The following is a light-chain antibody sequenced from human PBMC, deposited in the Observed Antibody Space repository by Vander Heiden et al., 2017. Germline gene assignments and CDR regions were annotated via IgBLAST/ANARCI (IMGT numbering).Light chain of an antibody. CDR3: SSYAGSNNWV. J-gene: IGLJ2*01. Sequence: QSPPTQPTSAAGSPGPAGTISCTGTSRDVGSYTYVPWYQQHPGKPPKLLLYEVSKRPSGVPDRFSGSKSGNTASLTVSGRQAEDEADYYCSSYAGSNNWVFGGGTKLTVL. V-gene: IGLV2-8*01. CDR2: EVS. CDR1: SRDVGSYTY.